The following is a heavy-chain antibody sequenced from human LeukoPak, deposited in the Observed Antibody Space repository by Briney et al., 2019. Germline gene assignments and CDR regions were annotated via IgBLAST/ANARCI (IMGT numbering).Heavy chain of an antibody. V-gene: IGHV4-59*01. CDR2: ISYSGST. Sequence: YYWSWIRQPPGKGLEWIGYISYSGSTNYNPSLKSRVTISVDTSKNQFSLKLTSVTAADTAVYYCAKEGSYYKRPFDYWGQGTLVTVSS. J-gene: IGHJ4*02. CDR1: YY. D-gene: IGHD3-10*01. CDR3: AKEGSYYKRPFDY.